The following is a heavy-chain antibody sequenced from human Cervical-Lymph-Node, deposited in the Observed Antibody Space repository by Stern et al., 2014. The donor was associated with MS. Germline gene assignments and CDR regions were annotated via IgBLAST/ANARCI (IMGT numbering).Heavy chain of an antibody. V-gene: IGHV3-33*01. CDR1: GFTFSSYG. CDR2: IWYDGSNK. D-gene: IGHD1-26*01. J-gene: IGHJ4*02. Sequence: VQLVESGGGGVQPGRSLRLSCAASGFTFSSYGMHWVRQAPGQGLAWVGVIWYDGSNKYYADSVKGRFTISRDNSKNTLYLQMNSLRAEDTAVYYCAREGGGSYTPVDYWGQGTLVTVSS. CDR3: AREGGGSYTPVDY.